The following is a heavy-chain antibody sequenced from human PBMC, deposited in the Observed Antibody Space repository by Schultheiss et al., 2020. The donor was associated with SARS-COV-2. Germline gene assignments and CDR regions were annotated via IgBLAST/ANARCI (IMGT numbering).Heavy chain of an antibody. Sequence: GESLKISCSASGFTFSSYPMHWIRQAPGKGLEYVSGISVDGDVTKYADSVKGRFIISRDNSKNTLYLQMNSLRAEDTAVYFCATGGGFRFLEWLFPLHFWGQGTLVTVSS. CDR2: ISVDGDVT. CDR1: GFTFSSYP. CDR3: ATGGGFRFLEWLFPLHF. D-gene: IGHD3-3*01. J-gene: IGHJ4*02. V-gene: IGHV3-64*04.